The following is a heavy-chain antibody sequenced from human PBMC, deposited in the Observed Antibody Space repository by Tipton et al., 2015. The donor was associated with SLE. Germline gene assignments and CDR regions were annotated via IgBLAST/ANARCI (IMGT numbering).Heavy chain of an antibody. V-gene: IGHV4-34*01. CDR1: GRSFIGSY. J-gene: IGHJ4*01. CDR3: AIPTVGATGGFDS. Sequence: TLSLTCAVYGRSFIGSYWTWIRQPPGKGLEWIGTVYSGGNTYHIPSLKTRVTISVDTSRNQFSLKLTSVTAADTAVYYCAIPTVGATGGFDSWGHGTLVIVSS. D-gene: IGHD1-26*01. CDR2: VYSGGNT.